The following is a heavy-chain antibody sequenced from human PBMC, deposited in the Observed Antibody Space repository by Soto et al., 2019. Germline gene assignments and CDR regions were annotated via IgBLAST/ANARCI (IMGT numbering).Heavy chain of an antibody. J-gene: IGHJ3*02. CDR3: AKAIEQHLVRHALDI. CDR1: GFTFGNCA. V-gene: IGHV3-23*01. D-gene: IGHD6-13*01. CDR2: IRDSGVDT. Sequence: EVQLLESGGGLVQPGGSLRLSCTASGFTFGNCAKSWVRQAPGKGQEWLSVIRDSGVDTYYADSVKGRFTISRDNSKNTVYLQINSLRAEDTAIYYCAKAIEQHLVRHALDIWGQGTKVTVSS.